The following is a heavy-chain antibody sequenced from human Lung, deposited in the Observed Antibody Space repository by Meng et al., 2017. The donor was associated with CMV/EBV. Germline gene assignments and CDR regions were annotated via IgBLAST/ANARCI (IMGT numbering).Heavy chain of an antibody. D-gene: IGHD3-3*01. Sequence: SETLSLTCAVYGGSFSEYFWNWIRQSPGKGLEWIGDIGHGGSTSYNPSLKGRVTISQDTSKNQFSLKLTSVTAADTAVYFCARASLFGVVVMNYYFDSWGQGXLVX. J-gene: IGHJ4*02. CDR1: GGSFSEYF. CDR2: IGHGGST. V-gene: IGHV4-34*01. CDR3: ARASLFGVVVMNYYFDS.